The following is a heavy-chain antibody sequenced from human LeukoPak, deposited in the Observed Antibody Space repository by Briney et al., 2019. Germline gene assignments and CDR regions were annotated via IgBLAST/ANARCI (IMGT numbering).Heavy chain of an antibody. CDR1: GYTFTSYD. Sequence: GASVTVSFMSSGYTFTSYDINWVRQATGQGVEWMGWMNPKSGITGYAQKFQGRVTMTRNTSLSTAYMELSSLRSEDTAVYYWARWPIGGIAVGRGFDYWGQGTLVTVSS. J-gene: IGHJ4*02. V-gene: IGHV1-8*01. CDR2: MNPKSGIT. CDR3: ARWPIGGIAVGRGFDY. D-gene: IGHD6-19*01.